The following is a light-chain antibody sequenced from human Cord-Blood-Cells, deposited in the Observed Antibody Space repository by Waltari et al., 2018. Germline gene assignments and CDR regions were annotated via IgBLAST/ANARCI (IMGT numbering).Light chain of an antibody. CDR3: NSRDSSGNHHVV. J-gene: IGLJ2*01. V-gene: IGLV3-19*01. Sequence: SSELTQDPAVSVALGQTVRITCQGDSLRSYYASWYQQKPGQAPVLVNYGKNNRPSGIPDRFSVSSSGNTSSLTITGAQAEDEADYYCNSRDSSGNHHVVFGGGTKLTVL. CDR2: GKN. CDR1: SLRSYY.